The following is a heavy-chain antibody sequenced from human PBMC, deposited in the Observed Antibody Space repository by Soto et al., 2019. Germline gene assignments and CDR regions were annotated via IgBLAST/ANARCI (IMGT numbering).Heavy chain of an antibody. V-gene: IGHV4-4*02. J-gene: IGHJ5*02. Sequence: SETLSLTCAVSGASIGSGGWCSWVRQPPGKGLEWIAEIFHDGNTNYSPSLKSRVTISVDKSQNQFSLNVYPVTAADTAVYYCARHEGWTGPDQWGQGTLVTVSS. D-gene: IGHD2-8*02. CDR2: IFHDGNT. CDR1: GASIGSGGW. CDR3: ARHEGWTGPDQ.